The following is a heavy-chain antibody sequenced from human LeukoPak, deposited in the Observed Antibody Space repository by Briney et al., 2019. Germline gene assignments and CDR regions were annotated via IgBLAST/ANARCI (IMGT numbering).Heavy chain of an antibody. J-gene: IGHJ6*03. CDR1: GFTFSSYG. CDR2: ISYDGSNK. Sequence: GGSLRLSCAASGFTFSSYGMHWVRQAPGKGLEWVAVISYDGSNKYYADSVKGRFTISRDNSKNTLYLQMNSLRAEDTAVYYCAKVVSRIAVAGTYYMDVWGKGTTVTVSS. V-gene: IGHV3-30*18. CDR3: AKVVSRIAVAGTYYMDV. D-gene: IGHD6-19*01.